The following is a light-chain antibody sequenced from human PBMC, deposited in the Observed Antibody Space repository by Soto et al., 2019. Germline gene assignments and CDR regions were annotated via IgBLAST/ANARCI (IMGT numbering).Light chain of an antibody. CDR1: QSVISTY. J-gene: IGKJ2*01. V-gene: IGKV3-20*01. CDR2: GAS. CDR3: QQFGSSPNT. Sequence: IVLTQSPGTLSLSPGERATLSCRASQSVISTYLAWYQQQPGQAPRLLLYGASNRATGIPDRFSGSGSGTDFTLTITRLEPEDFAVYFCQQFGSSPNTFGQGTKLDIK.